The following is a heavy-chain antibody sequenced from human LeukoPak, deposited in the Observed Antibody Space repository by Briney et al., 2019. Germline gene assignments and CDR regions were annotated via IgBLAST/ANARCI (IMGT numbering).Heavy chain of an antibody. J-gene: IGHJ5*02. V-gene: IGHV1-69-2*01. CDR1: GYTFTSYY. CDR2: VDPEDGET. D-gene: IGHD2-15*01. CDR3: ATPSGGGSYDHWFDP. Sequence: VASVKVSCKASGYTFTSYYMHWVQQAPGKGLEWMGLVDPEDGETIYAEKFQGRVTITADTSTDTAYMELSSLRSEDTAVYYCATPSGGGSYDHWFDPWGQGTLVTVSS.